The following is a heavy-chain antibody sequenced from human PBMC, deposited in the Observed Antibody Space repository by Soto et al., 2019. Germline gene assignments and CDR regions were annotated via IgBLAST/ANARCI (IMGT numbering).Heavy chain of an antibody. J-gene: IGHJ4*02. Sequence: WTWTRPHPGKGLEWIGYIYYSGSTYYNPSLKSRVTISVDTSKNQFSLRLTSVTAADTAVYYCARDIGGYGKFDYWGQGALVTVSS. V-gene: IGHV4-31*02. D-gene: IGHD1-26*01. CDR2: IYYSGST. CDR3: ARDIGGYGKFDY.